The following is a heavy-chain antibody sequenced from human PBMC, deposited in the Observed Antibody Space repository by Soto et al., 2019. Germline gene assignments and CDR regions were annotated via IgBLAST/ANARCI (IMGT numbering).Heavy chain of an antibody. V-gene: IGHV3-23*01. D-gene: IGHD6-6*01. J-gene: IGHJ4*02. CDR3: AKERVGQLVSMGDFDY. CDR1: GFTFSSYA. Sequence: GGSLRLSCAASGFTFSSYAMSWVRQAPGKGLEWVSAISGSGGSTYYADSVKGRFTISRDNSKNTLYLQMNSLRAEDTAVYYCAKERVGQLVSMGDFDYWGQGTLVTVSS. CDR2: ISGSGGST.